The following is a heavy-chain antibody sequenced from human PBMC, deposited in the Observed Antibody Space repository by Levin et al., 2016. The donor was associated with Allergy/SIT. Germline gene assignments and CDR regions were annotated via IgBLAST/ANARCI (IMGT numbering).Heavy chain of an antibody. J-gene: IGHJ5*02. D-gene: IGHD6-13*01. V-gene: IGHV1-3*01. CDR3: ARDLDSTSWYEWLDL. Sequence: ASVKVSCKASGYTFTSYDINWVRQATGQGLEWMGWIAADSGNTKYSQKFQGRATITRDTSASTAYMELSSLRSEDTAVYYCARDLDSTSWYEWLDLWGQGTLVTVSS. CDR1: GYTFTSYD. CDR2: IAADSGNT.